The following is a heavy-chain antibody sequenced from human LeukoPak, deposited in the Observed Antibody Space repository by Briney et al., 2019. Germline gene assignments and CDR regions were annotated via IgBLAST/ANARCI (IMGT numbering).Heavy chain of an antibody. CDR1: GFTFSSYG. CDR3: AKGLQLWAPIDY. V-gene: IGHV3-30*18. D-gene: IGHD5-18*01. Sequence: PGGSLRLSCAASGFTFSSYGMHWVRQAPVKGLEWVAVISYDGSNKFYADSVKGRFTFSRDNSKNTLYLQMNSLRAEDTAVYYCAKGLQLWAPIDYWGQGTLVTVSS. CDR2: ISYDGSNK. J-gene: IGHJ4*02.